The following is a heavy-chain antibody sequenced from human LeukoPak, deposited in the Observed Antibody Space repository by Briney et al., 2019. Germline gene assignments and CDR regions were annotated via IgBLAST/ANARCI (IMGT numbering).Heavy chain of an antibody. CDR2: ISYDGTAE. J-gene: IGHJ6*02. Sequence: GGSLRLSCSASGFTFNTYGMHWVRQAPGKGLEWLAIISYDGTAEYYADSVRGRFSVSRDNSARTVSLLMTSLSPEDTAVYYCAKDYPHRVDGYHYNSSAYSLDFGMDVWGQGTTVIVSS. D-gene: IGHD3-22*01. CDR3: AKDYPHRVDGYHYNSSAYSLDFGMDV. V-gene: IGHV3-30*18. CDR1: GFTFNTYG.